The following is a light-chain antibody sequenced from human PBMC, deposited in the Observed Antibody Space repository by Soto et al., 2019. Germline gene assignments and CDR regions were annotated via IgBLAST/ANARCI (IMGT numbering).Light chain of an antibody. CDR1: NSNIGSNY. CDR2: TNN. J-gene: IGLJ2*01. Sequence: QSVLTQPPSASGTPGQRVTISCSGRNSNIGSNYVYWYQQVPGTAPKLLIYTNNQRPSGVPDRFSGSKSATSASLAIGGLRSEDEADYYCAAWDDSLIGVFGGGTKLTVL. CDR3: AAWDDSLIGV. V-gene: IGLV1-47*01.